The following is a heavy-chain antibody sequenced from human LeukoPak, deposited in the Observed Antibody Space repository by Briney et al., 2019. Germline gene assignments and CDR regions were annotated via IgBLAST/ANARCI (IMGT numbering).Heavy chain of an antibody. CDR2: IYTSGST. Sequence: SETLSLTCTVSGGSISSYYWSWIRQPAGKGLEWIGRIYTSGSTNYNPSLKSRVTMSVDTSKNQFSLKLSSVTAADTAVYYCAREVGCSSTSCPGNYYYYMDVWGKGTTVTVSS. J-gene: IGHJ6*03. CDR3: AREVGCSSTSCPGNYYYYMDV. D-gene: IGHD2-2*01. V-gene: IGHV4-4*07. CDR1: GGSISSYY.